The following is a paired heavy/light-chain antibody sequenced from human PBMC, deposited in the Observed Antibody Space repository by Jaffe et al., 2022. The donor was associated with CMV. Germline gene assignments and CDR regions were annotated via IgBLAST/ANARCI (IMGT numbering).Light chain of an antibody. V-gene: IGKV1-39*01. Sequence: DIQMTQSPSSLSASVGDRVTITCRASQSISSYLNWYQQKPGKAPKLLIYAASSLQSGVPSRFSGSGSGTDFTLTISSLQPEDFATYYCQQSYSTSYTFGQGTKLEIK. J-gene: IGKJ2*01. CDR3: QQSYSTSYT. CDR2: AAS. CDR1: QSISSY.
Heavy chain of an antibody. V-gene: IGHV3-15*01. CDR2: IKSKTDGGTT. D-gene: IGHD5-18*01. CDR1: GFTFSNAW. Sequence: EVQLVESGGGLVKPGGSLRLSCAASGFTFSNAWMSWVRQAPGKGLEWVGRIKSKTDGGTTDYAAPVKGRFTISRDDSKNTLYLQMNSLKTEDTAVYYCTTEVPLDTAMVIPHDAFDIWGQGTMVTVSS. J-gene: IGHJ3*02. CDR3: TTEVPLDTAMVIPHDAFDI.